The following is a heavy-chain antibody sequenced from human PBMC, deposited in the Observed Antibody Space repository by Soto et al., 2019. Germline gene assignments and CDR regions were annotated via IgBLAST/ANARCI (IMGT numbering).Heavy chain of an antibody. D-gene: IGHD3-9*01. Sequence: QVQLVESGGGVVQPGGSLRLSCAASGFAFHGYAMHWVRQAPGKGLEWVAVIWYDGSTEYYIDSVTGRFAISSDNSKHTLYLQVNRLRAEDTAVYYCARDRTIRYFDYWGQGTPVIVSS. CDR3: ARDRTIRYFDY. CDR1: GFAFHGYA. V-gene: IGHV3-33*01. J-gene: IGHJ4*02. CDR2: IWYDGSTE.